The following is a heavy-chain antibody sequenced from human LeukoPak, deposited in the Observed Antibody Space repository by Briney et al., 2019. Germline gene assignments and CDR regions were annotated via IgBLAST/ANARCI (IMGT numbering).Heavy chain of an antibody. D-gene: IGHD6-25*01. CDR1: GGSISSYY. CDR2: IYYSGST. V-gene: IGHV4-59*01. Sequence: SETLSLTCTVSGGSISSYYWSWIRQPPGKGLERVGYIYYSGSTNYNPSLKSRVTISVDTSKDQFSLKLSSVTAADTAVYYCARDGGIAASNWFDPWGQGTLVTVSS. J-gene: IGHJ5*02. CDR3: ARDGGIAASNWFDP.